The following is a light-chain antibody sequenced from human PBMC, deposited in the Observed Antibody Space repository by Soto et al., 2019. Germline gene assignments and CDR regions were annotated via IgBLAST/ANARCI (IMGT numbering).Light chain of an antibody. J-gene: IGLJ1*01. CDR1: SSKFGNNY. Sequence: QSVLTQPPSVSAAPGQKVTLSCSGKSSKFGNNYVSWYQQLPGTAPKLLIYDNNKRPSGIPDRFSGSKSGTSATLGITGLQTGDEADYYCGTWDSSLSAGEVFGTGTKVTVL. V-gene: IGLV1-51*01. CDR2: DNN. CDR3: GTWDSSLSAGEV.